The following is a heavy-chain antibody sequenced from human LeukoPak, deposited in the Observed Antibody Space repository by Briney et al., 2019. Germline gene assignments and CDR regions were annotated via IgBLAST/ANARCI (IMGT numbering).Heavy chain of an antibody. CDR2: IYYSGST. CDR3: ARDSNYGGNNGLAY. D-gene: IGHD4-23*01. J-gene: IGHJ4*02. V-gene: IGHV4-59*01. Sequence: PSETLSLTCTVSGGSISSYYWSWIRQPPGKGLEWIGYIYYSGSTNYNPSLKSRVTISADTPKNQFSLKLSSVTAADTAVYYCARDSNYGGNNGLAYWGQGTLFTVSS. CDR1: GGSISSYY.